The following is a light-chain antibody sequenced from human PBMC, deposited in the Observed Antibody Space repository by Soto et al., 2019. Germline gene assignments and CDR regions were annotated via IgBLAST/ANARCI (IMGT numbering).Light chain of an antibody. V-gene: IGLV2-11*01. J-gene: IGLJ1*01. CDR1: SSDVGGYDF. Sequence: QSALTQPRSVSGSPGQSVTISCTGTSSDVGGYDFVSWHQQHPGKAPKVMIYDVSKRPSGVPDHFSGSKSGNTASLTISGLQAEDEADYYCCSCAGSYKDHYVFGTGTKLTVL. CDR3: CSCAGSYKDHYV. CDR2: DVS.